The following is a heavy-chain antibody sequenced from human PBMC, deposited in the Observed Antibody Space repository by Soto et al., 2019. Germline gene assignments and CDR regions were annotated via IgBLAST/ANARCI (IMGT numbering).Heavy chain of an antibody. D-gene: IGHD6-13*01. CDR3: ASTSSSWKIFDY. J-gene: IGHJ4*02. Sequence: ASVKVSCKASGYTFTSYYMHWVRQAPGQGLEWMGIINPSGGSTSYAQKFQGRVTMTRDTSTSTVYMELSSLRSEDAAVYYCASTSSSWKIFDYWGQGTLVTVSS. V-gene: IGHV1-46*01. CDR1: GYTFTSYY. CDR2: INPSGGST.